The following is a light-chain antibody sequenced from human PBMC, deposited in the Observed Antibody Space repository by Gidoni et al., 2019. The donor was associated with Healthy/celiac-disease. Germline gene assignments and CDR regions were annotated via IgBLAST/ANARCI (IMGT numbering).Light chain of an antibody. CDR2: SNN. Sequence: PGQRVTISCSGSRSNIGSNYIYWYQQLPGTAPKLPIYSNNQRPSGVPDRFSGSKSGTSASLAISGLRSEDEADYYCAAWDDSLSGWVFGGGTKLTVL. CDR1: RSNIGSNY. CDR3: AAWDDSLSGWV. J-gene: IGLJ3*02. V-gene: IGLV1-47*02.